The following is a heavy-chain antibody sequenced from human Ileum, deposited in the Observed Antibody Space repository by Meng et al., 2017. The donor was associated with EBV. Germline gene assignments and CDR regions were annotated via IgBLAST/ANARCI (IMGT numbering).Heavy chain of an antibody. CDR2: ISAYNGNT. CDR3: AREYPGQFDP. J-gene: IGHJ5*02. CDR1: GYTFTSDG. V-gene: IGHV1-18*01. Sequence: LVKFGSGVKKLWASVKVVCKASGYTFTSDGISWVRQATGQGLKWMGWISAYNGNTNYAQKLQGRVTMTTDTSTSTAYMELRSLRSDDTAVYYCAREYPGQFDPWGQGTLVTVSS.